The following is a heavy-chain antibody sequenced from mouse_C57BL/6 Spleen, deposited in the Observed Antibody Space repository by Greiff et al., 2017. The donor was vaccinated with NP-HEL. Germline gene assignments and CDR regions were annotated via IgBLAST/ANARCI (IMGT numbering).Heavy chain of an antibody. CDR3: ARHDYGNYVYYAMDY. CDR1: GFTFSSYG. D-gene: IGHD2-1*01. Sequence: EVNVVESGGDLVKPGGSLKLSCAASGFTFSSYGMSWVRQTPDKRLEWVATISSGGSYTYYPDSVKGRFTISRDNAKNTLYLQMSSLKSEDTAMYYCARHDYGNYVYYAMDYWGQGTSVTVSS. CDR2: ISSGGSYT. J-gene: IGHJ4*01. V-gene: IGHV5-6*01.